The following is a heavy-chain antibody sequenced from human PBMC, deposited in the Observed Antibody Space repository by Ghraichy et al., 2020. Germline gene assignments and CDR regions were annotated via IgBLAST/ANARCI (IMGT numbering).Heavy chain of an antibody. Sequence: SETLSLTCSVSGSGGSISSTRYFWGWIRQSPGKGLEWLGSTYQSGSTYYNPSLNSRVIISVDPSTKQFSLQLNALTAADTAIYYCARVNTVFGVVRLIGRDYFDLWGQGILVTVSS. J-gene: IGHJ4*02. CDR3: ARVNTVFGVVRLIGRDYFDL. D-gene: IGHD3-3*01. CDR1: GSGGSISSTRYF. CDR2: TYQSGST. V-gene: IGHV4-39*07.